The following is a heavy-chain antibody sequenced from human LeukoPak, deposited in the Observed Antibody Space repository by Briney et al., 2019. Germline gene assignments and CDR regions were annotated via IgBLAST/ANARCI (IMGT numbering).Heavy chain of an antibody. D-gene: IGHD6-13*01. CDR1: GGSISSYY. J-gene: IGHJ4*02. CDR3: ARYSSSWHQDLYYFDY. Sequence: PSETLSLTCTVSGGSISSYYWSWIRQPPGKGLEWIGYIYYSGSTNYNPSLKSRVTISVDTSKNQFSLKLSSVTAADTAVYYCARYSSSWHQDLYYFDYWGQGTLVTVSP. CDR2: IYYSGST. V-gene: IGHV4-59*08.